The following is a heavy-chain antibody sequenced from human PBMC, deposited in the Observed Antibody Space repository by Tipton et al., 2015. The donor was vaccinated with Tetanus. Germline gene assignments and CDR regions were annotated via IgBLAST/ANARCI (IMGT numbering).Heavy chain of an antibody. D-gene: IGHD5-12*01. CDR3: ARAGEGGYDATMGFYYYYMDV. Sequence: TLSLTCTVSGASISTYSWTWIRQSPGKGLEWIAYLYFSGNTNYNPSLKTRVTMSPDTSKNQVSLRLNSATAADTAVYYCARAGEGGYDATMGFYYYYMDVWGEGTTVTVSS. V-gene: IGHV4-59*01. CDR2: LYFSGNT. CDR1: GASISTYS. J-gene: IGHJ6*03.